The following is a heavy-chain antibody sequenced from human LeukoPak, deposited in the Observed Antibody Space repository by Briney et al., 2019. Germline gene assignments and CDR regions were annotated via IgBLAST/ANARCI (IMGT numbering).Heavy chain of an antibody. V-gene: IGHV1-18*01. J-gene: IGHJ6*04. Sequence: ASVKVSCKASGYTFTSYGISWVRQAPGQGLEWMGWISAYNGNTNYAQKLQGRVTMTTDTSTSTAYMELRSLRSDDTAVYYCARAPIVVVPAAMRMDVWGKGTTVTVSS. D-gene: IGHD2-2*01. CDR1: GYTFTSYG. CDR2: ISAYNGNT. CDR3: ARAPIVVVPAAMRMDV.